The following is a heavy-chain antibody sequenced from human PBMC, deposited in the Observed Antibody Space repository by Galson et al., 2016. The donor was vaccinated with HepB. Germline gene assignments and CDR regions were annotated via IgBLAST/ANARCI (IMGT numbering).Heavy chain of an antibody. V-gene: IGHV6-1*01. CDR1: GDSVSTDSAA. J-gene: IGHJ4*02. CDR3: ARDWGGIYGSSTSFDY. CDR2: TYYRSKWYS. Sequence: CAISGDSVSTDSAAWNWIRQSPSRGLEWLGRTYYRSKWYSDYATSVKSRIIFKPDTSKNQVSLQLNSVTPEDTAVYYCARDWGGIYGSSTSFDYWAREPWSSSPQ. D-gene: IGHD6-13*01.